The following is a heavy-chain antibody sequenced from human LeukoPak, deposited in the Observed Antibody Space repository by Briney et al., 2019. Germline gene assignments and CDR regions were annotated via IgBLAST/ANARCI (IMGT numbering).Heavy chain of an antibody. J-gene: IGHJ4*02. D-gene: IGHD2-8*01. CDR1: GYTFTSYG. CDR3: ARTYCTNGVCYGGGFDY. CDR2: ISAYNGNT. Sequence: ASVEVSCKASGYTFTSYGISWVRQAPGQGLEWMGWISAYNGNTNYAQKLQGRVTMTTDTSTSTAYMELRSLRSDDTAVYYCARTYCTNGVCYGGGFDYWGQGTLVTVSS. V-gene: IGHV1-18*01.